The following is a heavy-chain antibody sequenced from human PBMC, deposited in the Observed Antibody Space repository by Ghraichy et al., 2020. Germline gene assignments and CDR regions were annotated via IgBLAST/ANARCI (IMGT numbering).Heavy chain of an antibody. CDR2: ISTSSSTI. Sequence: GGSLRLSCAASGFTFSDYYMTWIRQAPGKGLDWVSYISTSSSTIYYADSVKGRFTISRDKAKSSLYLQMNSLRAEDTAIYYCARVRVGATNDYWGQGTLVTVSS. J-gene: IGHJ4*02. V-gene: IGHV3-11*01. CDR1: GFTFSDYY. D-gene: IGHD1-26*01. CDR3: ARVRVGATNDY.